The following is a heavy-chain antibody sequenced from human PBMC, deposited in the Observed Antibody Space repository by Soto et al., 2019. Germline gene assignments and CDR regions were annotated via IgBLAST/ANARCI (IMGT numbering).Heavy chain of an antibody. CDR1: GFTFSSYG. Sequence: QVQLVESGGGVVQPGRSLRLSCAASGFTFSSYGMHWVRQAPGKGLEWVAVISYDGSNKYYADSVKGRFTISRDNSKNTLYLQMNSLRAEDTAVYYCAKDLSGWYSYYFDYWGQGTLVTVSS. CDR2: ISYDGSNK. V-gene: IGHV3-30*18. D-gene: IGHD6-19*01. CDR3: AKDLSGWYSYYFDY. J-gene: IGHJ4*02.